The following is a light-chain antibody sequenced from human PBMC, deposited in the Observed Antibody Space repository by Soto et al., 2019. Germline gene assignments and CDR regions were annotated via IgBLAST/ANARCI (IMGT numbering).Light chain of an antibody. CDR2: LGS. Sequence: DIVMTQSPLSLPVTPGEPASISCRSSQSLLHSNGYNYLDWYLQKPGQPPQLLVYLGSNRASGVPDRFSGSGSGTDFTLKISRVEAEDVGFYYCMQALRTPTTFGQGTKVEI. CDR3: MQALRTPTT. J-gene: IGKJ1*01. CDR1: QSLLHSNGYNY. V-gene: IGKV2-28*01.